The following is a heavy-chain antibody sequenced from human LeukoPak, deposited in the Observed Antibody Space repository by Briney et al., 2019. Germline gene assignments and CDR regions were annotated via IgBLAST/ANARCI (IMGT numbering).Heavy chain of an antibody. D-gene: IGHD6-19*01. Sequence: PSETPSLTCTVSGGSISSYYWSWIRQPPGKGLEWIGYIYYSGSTNYNPSLKSRVTISVDTSKNQFSLKLSSVTAADTAVYYCARGSGWYPSDFDYWGQGTLVTVSS. J-gene: IGHJ4*02. CDR1: GGSISSYY. CDR3: ARGSGWYPSDFDY. CDR2: IYYSGST. V-gene: IGHV4-59*01.